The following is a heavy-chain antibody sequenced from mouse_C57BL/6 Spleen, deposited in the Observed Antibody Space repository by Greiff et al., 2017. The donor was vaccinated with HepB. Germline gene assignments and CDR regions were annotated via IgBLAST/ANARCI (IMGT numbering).Heavy chain of an antibody. Sequence: EVQLQQSGAELVRPGASVKLSCTASGFNIKDYYMHWVKQRPEQGLEWIGRIDPEDGDTEYAPKFQGKATMTADTSSNTAYLQLSSLTSEDTAVYYCTTVYYDYGYWYFDVWGTGTTVTVSS. CDR1: GFNIKDYY. CDR2: IDPEDGDT. V-gene: IGHV14-1*01. J-gene: IGHJ1*03. CDR3: TTVYYDYGYWYFDV. D-gene: IGHD2-4*01.